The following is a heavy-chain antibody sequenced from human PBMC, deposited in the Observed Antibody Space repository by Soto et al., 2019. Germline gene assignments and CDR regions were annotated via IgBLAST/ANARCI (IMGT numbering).Heavy chain of an antibody. V-gene: IGHV1-2*02. CDR1: GYTFTGYY. D-gene: IGHD2-2*01. CDR2: INPNSGGT. J-gene: IGHJ6*02. CDR3: ARARPLYCSSTSCSPTYYYGMDV. Sequence: ASVKVSCKASGYTFTGYYMHWVRQAPGQGLEWMGWINPNSGGTNYAQKFQGRVTMTRDTSTSTAYMELSRLRSDDTAVYYCARARPLYCSSTSCSPTYYYGMDVWGQGTTVTVSS.